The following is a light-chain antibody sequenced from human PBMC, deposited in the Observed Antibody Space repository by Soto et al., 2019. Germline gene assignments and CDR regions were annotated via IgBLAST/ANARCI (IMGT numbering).Light chain of an antibody. CDR3: RQFNNPIT. CDR1: QSISRY. V-gene: IGKV1-39*01. CDR2: AAS. Sequence: DIWLNQSPTSLPASVGDLFSIISRASQSISRYLNWHQQKPGKDPKILIYAASSLQSGVPSRFSDSGSGTDSTLTISSLQPEDFATYYCRQFNNPITFGQGTRLEI. J-gene: IGKJ5*01.